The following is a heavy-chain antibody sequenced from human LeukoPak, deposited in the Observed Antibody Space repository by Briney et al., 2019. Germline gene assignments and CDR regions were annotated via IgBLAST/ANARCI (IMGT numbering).Heavy chain of an antibody. Sequence: PGGSLRLSCVASGFTVSGNYMSWVRQAPGKGLEWVSVIYSAGNTYYADSVKGRFTISRHNSKNTLYLQMNSLRVEDTAVYYCARGGTPGYSSGRIDYWGQGTLVTVSS. V-gene: IGHV3-53*04. CDR1: GFTVSGNY. D-gene: IGHD6-19*01. J-gene: IGHJ4*02. CDR2: IYSAGNT. CDR3: ARGGTPGYSSGRIDY.